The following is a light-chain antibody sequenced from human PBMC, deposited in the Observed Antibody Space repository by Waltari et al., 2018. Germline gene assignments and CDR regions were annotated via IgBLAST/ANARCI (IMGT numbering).Light chain of an antibody. Sequence: QSALTQPASVSGSPGQSLTIPCTGTSSDVATYNLVPWYQQHPGKGPKLMIYEVTKRPSGVSNRFSGSKSGNTASLTISGLQAEDEAEYNCCSYAGSKFYVFGTGTKVTVL. CDR1: SSDVATYNL. V-gene: IGLV2-23*02. CDR3: CSYAGSKFYV. J-gene: IGLJ1*01. CDR2: EVT.